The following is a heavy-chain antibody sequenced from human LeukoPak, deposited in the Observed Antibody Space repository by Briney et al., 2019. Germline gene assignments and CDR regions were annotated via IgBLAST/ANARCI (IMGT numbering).Heavy chain of an antibody. CDR1: GGSTSSSNYI. CDR3: ARQVSSIIARPFDY. CDR2: IHYSGST. J-gene: IGHJ4*02. D-gene: IGHD6-6*01. Sequence: SETLSLTCTVSGGSTSSSNYIWGWIRQPPGEGLEWIGSIHYSGSTYYNPSLKSRVTISVDTSKNLLALKLSSVTAGDTAVYYCARQVSSIIARPFDYWGQGTQVTVSS. V-gene: IGHV4-39*01.